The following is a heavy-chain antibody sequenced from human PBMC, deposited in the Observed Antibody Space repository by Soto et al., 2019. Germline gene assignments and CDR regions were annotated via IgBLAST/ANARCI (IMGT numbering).Heavy chain of an antibody. J-gene: IGHJ4*02. V-gene: IGHV1-69*02. D-gene: IGHD3-10*01. CDR3: ASSYGSGYRAFDY. CDR2: VNPIVSMS. CDR1: GDTFSFYT. Sequence: ASVKVSCKASGDTFSFYTINWVRQAPGLGLEWMGRVNPIVSMSNYAQKFQGRVTITADKSTNTAYMQLSSLRSEDTAIYYCASSYGSGYRAFDYWGQGALVTVSS.